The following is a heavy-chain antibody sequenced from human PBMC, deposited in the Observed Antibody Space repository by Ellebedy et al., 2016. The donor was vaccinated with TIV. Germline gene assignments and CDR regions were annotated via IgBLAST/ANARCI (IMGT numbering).Heavy chain of an antibody. CDR1: GFTFSSYA. Sequence: GESLKISCAASGFTFSSYAMSWVRQAPGKGLEWVSAISGSGGSTYYADSVKGRFTISRDNSKNTLYLQMNSLRAEDTAVYYCARGRGIVVVTAIPDYWGQGTLVTVSS. D-gene: IGHD2-21*02. CDR3: ARGRGIVVVTAIPDY. V-gene: IGHV3-23*01. J-gene: IGHJ4*02. CDR2: ISGSGGST.